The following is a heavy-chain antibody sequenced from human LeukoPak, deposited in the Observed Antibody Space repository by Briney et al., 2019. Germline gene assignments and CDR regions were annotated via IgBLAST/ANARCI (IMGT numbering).Heavy chain of an antibody. V-gene: IGHV3-30-3*01. D-gene: IGHD4-17*01. J-gene: IGHJ4*02. Sequence: GGSLRLSCAASGFTFSSYVMHWVRQAPGKGLEWVAVISYDGSNKYYADSVKGRFTISRDNSKNTLYLQMNSLRAEDTAVYYCARGPTTADNFDYWGQGTLVTVSS. CDR2: ISYDGSNK. CDR3: ARGPTTADNFDY. CDR1: GFTFSSYV.